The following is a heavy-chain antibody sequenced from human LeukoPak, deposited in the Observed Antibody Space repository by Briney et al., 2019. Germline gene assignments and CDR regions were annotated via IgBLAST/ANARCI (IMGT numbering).Heavy chain of an antibody. CDR2: ISSSGSTI. D-gene: IGHD3-10*01. Sequence: GGSLRLSCAASGFTFSDYYMRWLRQAPGRGLEGVSYISSSGSTIYYADSVKGRFTISRDNSKTTLYLLMNSLRAEDTAIYYCAKADYYGSGSYYMDGGGKGTTGTIS. CDR3: AKADYYGSGSYYMDG. J-gene: IGHJ6*03. CDR1: GFTFSDYY. V-gene: IGHV3-11*01.